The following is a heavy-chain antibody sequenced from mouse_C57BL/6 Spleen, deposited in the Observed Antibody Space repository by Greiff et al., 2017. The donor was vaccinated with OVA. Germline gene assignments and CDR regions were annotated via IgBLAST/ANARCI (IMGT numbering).Heavy chain of an antibody. CDR3: ARELGAYFDY. Sequence: EVKLVESGGGLVKPGGSLKLSCAASGFTFSDYGMHWVRQAPEKGLEWVAYISSGSSTIYYADTVKGRFTISRDNAKNTLFLQMTSLRSEDTAMYYCARELGAYFDYWGQGTTLTVSS. V-gene: IGHV5-17*01. CDR1: GFTFSDYG. CDR2: ISSGSSTI. D-gene: IGHD4-1*01. J-gene: IGHJ2*01.